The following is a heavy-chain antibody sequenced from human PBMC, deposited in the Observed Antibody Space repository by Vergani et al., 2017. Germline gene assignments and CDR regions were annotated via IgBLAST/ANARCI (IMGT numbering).Heavy chain of an antibody. CDR1: GYTFTDYY. CDR2: VYPEDGET. D-gene: IGHD2-15*01. J-gene: IGHJ6*03. V-gene: IGHV1-69-2*01. CDR3: ARVIVVVAATGPHYYYMDV. Sequence: VQLVQSGAEVKKPGATVKISCKVSGYTFTDYYMHWVQQAPGKGLEWMGLVYPEDGETIYAEKFQGRVTITAETSTDTAYMELSSLRSEDTAVYYGARVIVVVAATGPHYYYMDVWGKGTTVTVSS.